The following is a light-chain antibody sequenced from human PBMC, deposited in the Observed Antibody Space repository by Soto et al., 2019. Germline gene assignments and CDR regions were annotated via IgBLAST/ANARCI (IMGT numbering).Light chain of an antibody. CDR3: GSWNSSLSAYD. CDR1: RSNIGGNS. V-gene: IGLV1-51*01. J-gene: IGLJ1*01. Sequence: QTVMTLPPSVSAAPGQKVTISSTGSRSNIGGNSVSWYLQLPGTAPKILIYDAIKRLSGIPDRFFGPQSGTSATLGITGFQAGVEAHYYCGSWNSSLSAYDIGTGRKVIGL. CDR2: DAI.